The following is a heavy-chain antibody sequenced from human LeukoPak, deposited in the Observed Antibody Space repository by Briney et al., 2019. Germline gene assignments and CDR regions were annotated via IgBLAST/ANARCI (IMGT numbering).Heavy chain of an antibody. D-gene: IGHD6-13*01. CDR2: INPNSGGT. CDR3: ARDRIAAAGQLYNWFDP. V-gene: IGHV1-2*06. Sequence: ASVKVSCKASGYTFTGYYMHWVRQAPGQGLEWMGRINPNSGGTNYAQKFQGRDTMTRDTSISTAYMELSRLRSDDTAVYYCARDRIAAAGQLYNWFDPWGQGTLVTVSS. CDR1: GYTFTGYY. J-gene: IGHJ5*02.